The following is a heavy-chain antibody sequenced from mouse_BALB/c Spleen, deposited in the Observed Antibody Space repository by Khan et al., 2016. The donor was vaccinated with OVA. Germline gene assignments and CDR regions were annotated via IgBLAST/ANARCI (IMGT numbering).Heavy chain of an antibody. J-gene: IGHJ3*01. D-gene: IGHD1-1*01. V-gene: IGHV5-6*01. CDR1: GFTFSTYG. CDR3: ARLAYYYDSEGFAY. CDR2: ISSGGSYT. Sequence: EVELVESGGDLVKPEGSLKLSCAASGFTFSTYGMSWVRQTPDKRLEWVATISSGGSYTYYPDSVQGQFTISRDNAKNTLYLQMSSLKSEDTAMFYGARLAYYYDSEGFAYWGQGTLVTVSA.